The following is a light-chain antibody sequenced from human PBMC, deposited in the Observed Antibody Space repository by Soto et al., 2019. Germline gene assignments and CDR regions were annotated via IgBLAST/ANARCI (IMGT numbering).Light chain of an antibody. CDR1: SSDVGGYNY. Sequence: QSALTQPASLSGSPGQSITISCTGTSSDVGGYNYVSWYQQHPGKAPKLMIYDVSNRPSGVSNRFSGSKSGNTASLTISGLQAEDEADYYCSSYTSSSTLYVFGTGTKAPS. J-gene: IGLJ1*01. CDR3: SSYTSSSTLYV. CDR2: DVS. V-gene: IGLV2-14*01.